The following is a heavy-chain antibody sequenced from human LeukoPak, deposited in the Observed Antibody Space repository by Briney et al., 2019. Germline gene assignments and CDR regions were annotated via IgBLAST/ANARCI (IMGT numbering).Heavy chain of an antibody. D-gene: IGHD4-11*01. CDR3: AGGRDYTRFDP. CDR2: IYYSGST. Sequence: SETLSLTCTVSGGSISSYYWSWSRQPPGKGLEWIGYIYYSGSTNYNPSLKSRVTISVDTSKIQFSLRLSSVTAADTAVYYCAGGRDYTRFDPWGQGTLVTVSS. J-gene: IGHJ5*02. V-gene: IGHV4-59*01. CDR1: GGSISSYY.